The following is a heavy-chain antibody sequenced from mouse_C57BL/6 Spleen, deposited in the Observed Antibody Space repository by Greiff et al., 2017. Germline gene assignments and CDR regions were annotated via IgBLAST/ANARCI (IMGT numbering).Heavy chain of an antibody. CDR1: GFTFSSYA. D-gene: IGHD2-2*01. CDR2: ISDGGSYT. Sequence: EVHLVESGGGLVKPGGSLKLSCAASGFTFSSYAMSWVRQTPEKRLEWVATISDGGSYTYYPDNVKGRFTISRDNAKNNLYLQMSHLKSEDTAMYYCAREMVTFDYWGQGTTLTVSS. CDR3: AREMVTFDY. J-gene: IGHJ2*01. V-gene: IGHV5-4*01.